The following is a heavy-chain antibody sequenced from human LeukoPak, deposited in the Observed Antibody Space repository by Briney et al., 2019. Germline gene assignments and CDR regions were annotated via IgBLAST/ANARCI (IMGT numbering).Heavy chain of an antibody. V-gene: IGHV3-7*01. CDR1: GFTFSSYW. CDR3: VSGAVAGSFDY. CDR2: IKQDGSEK. D-gene: IGHD6-19*01. Sequence: SGGSLRLSCAASGFTFSSYWMSWVRQAPGKGLEWVANIKQDGSEKYYVDSVKGRFTISRDNAKNSLYLQMNSLRAEDTAVYYCVSGAVAGSFDYWGQGTLVTVSS. J-gene: IGHJ4*02.